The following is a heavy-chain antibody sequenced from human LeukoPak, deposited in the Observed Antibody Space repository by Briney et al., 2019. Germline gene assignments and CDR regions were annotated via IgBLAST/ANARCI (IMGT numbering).Heavy chain of an antibody. CDR2: IRSKANSYAT. CDR1: GFTFSGSA. V-gene: IGHV3-73*01. D-gene: IGHD6-6*01. Sequence: GGSLRLSCAASGFTFSGSAMHWVRQASGKGLAWVGRIRSKANSYATAYAASVKGRFTISRDDSKNTAYLQMNSLKTEDTAVYYCTRLPPSDLYFDYWGQGTLVTVSS. CDR3: TRLPPSDLYFDY. J-gene: IGHJ4*02.